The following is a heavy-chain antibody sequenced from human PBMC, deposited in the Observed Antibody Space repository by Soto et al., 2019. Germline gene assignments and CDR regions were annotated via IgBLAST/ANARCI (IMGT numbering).Heavy chain of an antibody. CDR1: GFTFSSYG. D-gene: IGHD3-10*01. CDR3: ARDRDYYGSGSYFSYYYYYMDV. J-gene: IGHJ6*03. Sequence: QVQLVESGGGVVQPGRSLRLSCAASGFTFSSYGMHWVRQAPGKGLEWVAVIWYDGSNKYYADSVKGRFTISRDNSKNTVYLQMNSLRAEDTAVYYCARDRDYYGSGSYFSYYYYYMDVWGKGTTVTVSS. V-gene: IGHV3-33*01. CDR2: IWYDGSNK.